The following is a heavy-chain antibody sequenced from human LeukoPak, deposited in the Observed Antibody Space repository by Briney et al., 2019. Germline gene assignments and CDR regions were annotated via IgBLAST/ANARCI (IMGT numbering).Heavy chain of an antibody. CDR1: GFTFSIYA. CDR2: YCGSGCST. Sequence: GGSLSLFCAPSGFTFSIYAMSWVREAPGKGLEWFSAYCGSGCSTYYADSVKGRFTISRDNSKNTLYLQMNSLRAEDTAVYYCAKSPPEYCSSTSCYYFDYWGQGTLVTVSS. V-gene: IGHV3-23*01. J-gene: IGHJ4*02. D-gene: IGHD2-2*01. CDR3: AKSPPEYCSSTSCYYFDY.